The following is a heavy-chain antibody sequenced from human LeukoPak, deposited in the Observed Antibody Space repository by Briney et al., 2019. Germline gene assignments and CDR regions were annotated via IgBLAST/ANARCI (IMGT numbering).Heavy chain of an antibody. Sequence: GGSLRLSCAASGFTFSNAWMSWVRQAPGKGLEWVGRIKSKTDGGTTDYAAPVKGRFTISRDDSKNTLYLQMNSLKTEDTAVYYCTTVLLWFGELLSNWGQGTLVTVSS. D-gene: IGHD3-10*01. CDR1: GFTFSNAW. CDR3: TTVLLWFGELLSN. CDR2: IKSKTDGGTT. J-gene: IGHJ4*02. V-gene: IGHV3-15*01.